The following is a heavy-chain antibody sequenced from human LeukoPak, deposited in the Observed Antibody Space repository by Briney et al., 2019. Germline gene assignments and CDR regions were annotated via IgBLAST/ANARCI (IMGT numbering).Heavy chain of an antibody. D-gene: IGHD1-14*01. V-gene: IGHV3-23*01. Sequence: PGGSLRLSCAASGFTFSSYVMGWVRQAPGKGLEWVSTISGSGGSTYYADSVTGRFTISRDNSKNTLYLQMNSLRADDTAVYYCANRRNYASDYWGQGTLVTVSS. CDR2: ISGSGGST. CDR3: ANRRNYASDY. CDR1: GFTFSSYV. J-gene: IGHJ4*02.